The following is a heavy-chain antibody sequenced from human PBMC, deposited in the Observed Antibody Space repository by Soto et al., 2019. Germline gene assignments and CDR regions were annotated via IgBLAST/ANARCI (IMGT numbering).Heavy chain of an antibody. J-gene: IGHJ6*03. CDR2: ISWNSGSI. D-gene: IGHD3-16*01. V-gene: IGHV3-9*01. CDR3: AKVAWGSYYYYYMDV. CDR1: GFTFDDYA. Sequence: GGSLRLSCAASGFTFDDYAMHWVRQAPGKGLEWVSGISWNSGSIGYADSVKGRFTISRDNAKNSLYLQMNSLRAEDTALYYCAKVAWGSYYYYYMDVWGKGTTVTVSS.